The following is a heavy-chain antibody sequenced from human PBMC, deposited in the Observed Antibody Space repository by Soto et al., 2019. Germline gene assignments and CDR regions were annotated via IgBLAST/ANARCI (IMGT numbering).Heavy chain of an antibody. CDR3: AKVPLRFLEWLPPLGAFDI. CDR1: GFSVSTKY. J-gene: IGHJ3*02. Sequence: EVQVVESGGGLIQFGGSLRLSCTVSGFSVSTKYMSWVRQAPGEGLEWDSVIYGGGSTYYADSVRGRFTISRDTSKNTLYLQMNSLRAEDTAVYYCAKVPLRFLEWLPPLGAFDIWGQGTMVTVSS. V-gene: IGHV3-53*01. D-gene: IGHD3-3*01. CDR2: IYGGGST.